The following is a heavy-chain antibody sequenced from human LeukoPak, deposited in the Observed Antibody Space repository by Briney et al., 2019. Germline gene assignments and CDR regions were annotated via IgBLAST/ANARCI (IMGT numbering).Heavy chain of an antibody. Sequence: WGSLRLSCAASGFTFSNAWMSWVRQAPGKGLEWVGRIKSKTDGGTTDYAAPVKGRFTISRDDSKNTLYLQMNSLKTEDTAVYYCTTDTYGDYVKYFQHWGQGTLVTVSS. CDR2: IKSKTDGGTT. V-gene: IGHV3-15*01. J-gene: IGHJ1*01. CDR1: GFTFSNAW. D-gene: IGHD4-17*01. CDR3: TTDTYGDYVKYFQH.